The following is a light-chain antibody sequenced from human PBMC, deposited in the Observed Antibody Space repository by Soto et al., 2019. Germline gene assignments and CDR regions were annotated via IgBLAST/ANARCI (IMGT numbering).Light chain of an antibody. CDR1: QSILDRSKNKYY. V-gene: IGKV4-1*01. CDR2: WAS. CDR3: QQYFTSPWT. Sequence: DIVMTQSPDSLAVSLGERATFNCKSSQSILDRSKNKYYLAWYQQKSGQPPKLLIYWASLRESGVPDRFTGSGSRTDFTLTISSLQAEDVAVYYCQQYFTSPWTFGQGTKVGI. J-gene: IGKJ1*01.